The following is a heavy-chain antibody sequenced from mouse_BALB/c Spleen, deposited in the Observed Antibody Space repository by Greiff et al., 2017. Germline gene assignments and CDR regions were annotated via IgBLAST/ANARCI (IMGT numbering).Heavy chain of an antibody. CDR3: ARNAGPSSFDY. CDR2: INPSSGYT. Sequence: VKLMESAAELARPGASVKMSCKASGYTFTSYTMHWVKQRPGQGLEWIGYINPSSGYTEYNQKFKDKTTLTADKSSSTAYMQLSSLTSEDSAVYYCARNAGPSSFDYWGQGTTLTVSS. V-gene: IGHV1-4*02. J-gene: IGHJ2*01. CDR1: GYTFTSYT.